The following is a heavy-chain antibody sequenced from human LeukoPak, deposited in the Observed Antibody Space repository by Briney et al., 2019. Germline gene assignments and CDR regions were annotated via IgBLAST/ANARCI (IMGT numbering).Heavy chain of an antibody. V-gene: IGHV3-23*01. Sequence: GGSLRLSCAASGFTFSSYAMSWVRQAPGKGLEWVSAISGSGGSTYYADSVKGRFTISRDNSKNTLYLQMNNLRAEDTAVYYCAKDQGHDILTGYTGYWGQGTLVTVSS. CDR2: ISGSGGST. CDR1: GFTFSSYA. CDR3: AKDQGHDILTGYTGY. D-gene: IGHD3-9*01. J-gene: IGHJ4*02.